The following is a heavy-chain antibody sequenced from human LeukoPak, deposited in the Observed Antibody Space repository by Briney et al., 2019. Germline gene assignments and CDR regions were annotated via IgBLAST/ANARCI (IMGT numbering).Heavy chain of an antibody. Sequence: ASVKVSCKVSGYTLTELSMHWVRQAPGKGLEWMGGFDPEDGETIYAQKFQGRVTMTEDTSTDTAYMELSSLRSEDTAVYYCATGLLAAAGYAFDIWGQGTMVTVSS. CDR3: ATGLLAAAGYAFDI. J-gene: IGHJ3*02. D-gene: IGHD6-13*01. CDR1: GYTLTELS. V-gene: IGHV1-24*01. CDR2: FDPEDGET.